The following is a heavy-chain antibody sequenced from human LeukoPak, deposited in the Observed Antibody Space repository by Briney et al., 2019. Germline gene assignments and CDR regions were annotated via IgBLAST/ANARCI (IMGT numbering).Heavy chain of an antibody. CDR2: IKQDGSEK. J-gene: IGHJ5*02. V-gene: IGHV3-7*01. CDR3: ARDDCSSISCYHNWFDP. CDR1: GFTFSSCW. Sequence: GGSLRLSCAASGFTFSSCWMSWVRQAPGKGLEWVANIKQDGSEKYYVDSVKGRFTISRDNAKNSLYLQMNSLRAEDTAVYYCARDDCSSISCYHNWFDPWGQGTLVTVSS. D-gene: IGHD2-2*01.